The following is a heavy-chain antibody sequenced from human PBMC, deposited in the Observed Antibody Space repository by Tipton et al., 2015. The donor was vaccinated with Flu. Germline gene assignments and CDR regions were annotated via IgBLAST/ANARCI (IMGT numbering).Heavy chain of an antibody. Sequence: TLSLTCTVSGGSISSSSYYWGWIRQPPGKGLDWIGSIYFSGNTYYNPSLKSRVTISVDTSKNQFSLNVSSVTAADTALYYCARAPGSRMFEPWVPGTLVHVSS. D-gene: IGHD6-13*01. V-gene: IGHV4-39*07. J-gene: IGHJ5*02. CDR2: IYFSGNT. CDR3: ARAPGSRMFEP. CDR1: GGSISSSSYY.